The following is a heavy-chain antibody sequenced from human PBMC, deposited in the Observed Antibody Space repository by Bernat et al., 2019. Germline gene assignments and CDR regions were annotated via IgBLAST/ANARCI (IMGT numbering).Heavy chain of an antibody. CDR2: ILYNGHNE. CDR3: GRARSAVPVGGGGGIDY. V-gene: IGHV3-30*16. CDR1: GFIFSSYA. D-gene: IGHD3-16*01. Sequence: QVHLVESGGGVVQPGRSLRLSCAASGFIFSSYAMHWVRQAPGKGLEWVAVILYNGHNEDYADSVKGRFTISRDNSKNTVYLQMTNLREEDTAVYYCGRARSAVPVGGGGGIDYWGRGTLVTVSS. J-gene: IGHJ4*02.